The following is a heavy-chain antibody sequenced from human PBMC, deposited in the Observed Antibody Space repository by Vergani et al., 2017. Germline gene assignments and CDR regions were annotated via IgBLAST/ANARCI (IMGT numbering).Heavy chain of an antibody. CDR2: IYSTGST. CDR3: ARVMYRDEASTGERLEGMDI. D-gene: IGHD3-9*01. V-gene: IGHV4-59*13. CDR1: GGSFTTYY. Sequence: QVQLEESGPGLVKPSETLSLTCTVSGGSFTTYYWSWIRQSPGTGLEWVGYIYSTGSTNYNPSLNSRVTMSLDTSKNQFSLKLRSVTAADTAVYFCARVMYRDEASTGERLEGMDIWGQGTTVTISS. J-gene: IGHJ6*02.